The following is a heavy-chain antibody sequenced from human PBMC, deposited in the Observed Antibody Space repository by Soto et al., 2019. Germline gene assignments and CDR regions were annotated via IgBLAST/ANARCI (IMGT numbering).Heavy chain of an antibody. D-gene: IGHD5-12*01. CDR2: ISGSGGST. V-gene: IGHV3-23*01. J-gene: IGHJ4*02. CDR3: AKDVERGYSGYDFDY. CDR1: GFTFSSYA. Sequence: GGSLRLSCAASGFTFSSYAMSWVRQAPGKGLEWVSAISGSGGSTYYADSVKGRFTISRDNSKNTLYLQMNSLRAEDTAVYYCAKDVERGYSGYDFDYWGQGTLVTVSS.